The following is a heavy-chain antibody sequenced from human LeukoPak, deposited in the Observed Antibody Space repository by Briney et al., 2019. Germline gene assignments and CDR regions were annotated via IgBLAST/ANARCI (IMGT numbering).Heavy chain of an antibody. J-gene: IGHJ4*02. D-gene: IGHD3-22*01. Sequence: SETLCLTCAVYGGSFSGYYWTWIRQSPGKGLEWIGEINHSGSTNYNPSLKSRVTISVDTSKNQFSLKLSSVTAADTAVYYCVRVEVGVLNWGQGTLVTVSS. V-gene: IGHV4-34*01. CDR2: INHSGST. CDR3: VRVEVGVLN. CDR1: GGSFSGYY.